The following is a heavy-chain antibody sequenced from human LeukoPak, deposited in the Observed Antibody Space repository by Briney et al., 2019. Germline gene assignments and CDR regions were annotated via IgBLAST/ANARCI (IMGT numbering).Heavy chain of an antibody. Sequence: GGSLRLSCAASGFTFSSYWMHWVRQAPGKGLVWVSRINSDGSSTSYADSVKGRFTISRDNSKNTLYLQMNSLRAEDTAVYYCARTILRLGRFDYWGQGTLVTVSS. CDR3: ARTILRLGRFDY. V-gene: IGHV3-74*01. CDR2: INSDGSST. J-gene: IGHJ4*02. D-gene: IGHD3-16*01. CDR1: GFTFSSYW.